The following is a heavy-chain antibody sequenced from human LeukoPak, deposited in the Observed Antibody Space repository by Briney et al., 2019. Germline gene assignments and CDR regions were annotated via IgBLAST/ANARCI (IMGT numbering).Heavy chain of an antibody. CDR2: INHSGST. V-gene: IGHV4-34*01. D-gene: IGHD2-2*01. J-gene: IGHJ5*02. CDR1: GGSFSGYY. CDR3: ARGAAIWRVNWFDP. Sequence: SETLSLTCAVYGGSFSGYYWSWIRQPPGKGLEWIGEINHSGSTNYNPSLKSRVTISVDTSKNQFSLKLSSVTAADTAVYYCARGAAIWRVNWFDPWGQGTLVTVSS.